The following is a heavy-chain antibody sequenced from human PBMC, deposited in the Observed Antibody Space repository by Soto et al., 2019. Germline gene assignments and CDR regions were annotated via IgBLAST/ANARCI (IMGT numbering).Heavy chain of an antibody. J-gene: IGHJ3*02. CDR3: ARDRCGGDCGAFDI. CDR1: GFTFRSYG. D-gene: IGHD2-21*02. V-gene: IGHV3-33*01. Sequence: QVQLVESGGGVVQPGTSLRLSCGASGFTFRSYGMHWVRQAPGKGLEWVAVIWYDGTNKHYADSMKGRFTISRDNSKNTLYLQMNSLRAADTAVYYCARDRCGGDCGAFDIWGQGTMVSVSS. CDR2: IWYDGTNK.